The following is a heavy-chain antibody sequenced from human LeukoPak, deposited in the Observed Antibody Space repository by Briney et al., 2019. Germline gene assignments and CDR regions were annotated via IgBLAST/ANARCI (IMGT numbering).Heavy chain of an antibody. J-gene: IGHJ4*02. CDR2: ISGSGGST. D-gene: IGHD3-10*01. CDR3: ARGRASPYYYGSGSPRYFDY. CDR1: GFTFSSYA. Sequence: PGGSLRLSCAASGFTFSSYAMSWVRQAPGKGLEWVSAISGSGGSTYYADSVKGRFTISRDNSKNTLYLQMNSLRAEDTAVYYCARGRASPYYYGSGSPRYFDYWGQGTLVTVSS. V-gene: IGHV3-23*01.